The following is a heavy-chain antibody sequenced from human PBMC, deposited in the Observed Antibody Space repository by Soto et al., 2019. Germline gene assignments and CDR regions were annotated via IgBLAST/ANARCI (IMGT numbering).Heavy chain of an antibody. Sequence: SETLSLTCTASGGSISSGGYYWSWIRQHPGKGLEWIGYIYYSGSTYYNPSLKSRVTISVDTSKNQFSLKLSSVTAADTAVYYCARHDDIWDIGVVVAATPTGWFDPWGQGTLVTVSS. CDR1: GGSISSGGYY. J-gene: IGHJ5*02. CDR3: ARHDDIWDIGVVVAATPTGWFDP. D-gene: IGHD2-15*01. CDR2: IYYSGST. V-gene: IGHV4-31*03.